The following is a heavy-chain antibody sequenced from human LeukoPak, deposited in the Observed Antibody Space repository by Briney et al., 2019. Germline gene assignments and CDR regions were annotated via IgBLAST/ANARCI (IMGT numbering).Heavy chain of an antibody. CDR1: GFTFSSYA. D-gene: IGHD6-19*01. Sequence: GGSLRLSCAASGFTFSSYAMSWVRQAPGKGLEWVSGINWNGGSTGYADSVKGRFTISRDNAKNSLYLQMNSLRAEDTALYYCARPNETTGYSSGWYLGAAFDIWGQGTMVTVSS. CDR2: INWNGGST. CDR3: ARPNETTGYSSGWYLGAAFDI. V-gene: IGHV3-20*04. J-gene: IGHJ3*02.